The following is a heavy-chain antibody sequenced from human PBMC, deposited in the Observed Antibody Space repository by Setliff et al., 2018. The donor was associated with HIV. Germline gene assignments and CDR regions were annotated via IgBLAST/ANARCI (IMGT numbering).Heavy chain of an antibody. J-gene: IGHJ4*02. D-gene: IGHD2-15*01. CDR2: IYPSDSDT. CDR3: ATSPLGYCSGGSCSHYFDY. CDR1: GYNFTNYW. Sequence: GESLKISCKASGYNFTNYWIAWVRQMPGKGLDYMGIIYPSDSDTTYSPSFQGQITISADKSISTAYLQWSSLKASDTAMYYCATSPLGYCSGGSCSHYFDYWGPGTLVTVSS. V-gene: IGHV5-51*01.